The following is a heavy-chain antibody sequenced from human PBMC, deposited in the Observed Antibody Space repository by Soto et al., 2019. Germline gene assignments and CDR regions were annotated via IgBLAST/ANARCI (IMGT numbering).Heavy chain of an antibody. D-gene: IGHD6-19*01. CDR2: IWYDGSNK. CDR3: ARDLRGGGWDNLYYYYYGMDV. V-gene: IGHV3-33*01. J-gene: IGHJ6*02. CDR1: GFTFSSYG. Sequence: QVQLVESGGGVVQPGRSLRLSCAASGFTFSSYGMHWVRQAPGKGLEWVAVIWYDGSNKYYADSVKGRFTISRDNSKNTLYLQMNSLRAEDTAVYYCARDLRGGGWDNLYYYYYGMDVWGQGTTVTVSS.